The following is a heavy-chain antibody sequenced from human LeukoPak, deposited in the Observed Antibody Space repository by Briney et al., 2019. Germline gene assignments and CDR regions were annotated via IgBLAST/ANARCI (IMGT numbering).Heavy chain of an antibody. J-gene: IGHJ3*02. CDR3: ARGPSIAARYDAFDI. Sequence: GGSLRLSCAASEFTFTSYELNWVRQAPGKGLEWVLYISSSGNTISSADSVKGRFTISGDNAKNSLYLQVISLRAENTAVYYCARGPSIAARYDAFDIWGQGTMVTVSS. V-gene: IGHV3-48*03. CDR1: EFTFTSYE. D-gene: IGHD6-6*01. CDR2: ISSSGNTI.